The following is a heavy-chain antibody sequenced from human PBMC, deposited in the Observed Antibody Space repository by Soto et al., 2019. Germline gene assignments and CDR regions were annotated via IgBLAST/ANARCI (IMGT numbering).Heavy chain of an antibody. CDR2: TYHRSKWYN. CDR3: ARSQGFLDY. J-gene: IGHJ4*02. D-gene: IGHD2-15*01. V-gene: IGHV6-1*01. Sequence: SQTLSLTCAISGDSVSSNSAAWNRIRQSPSGGLEWLGRTYHRSKWYNECAVSVKSRITVNPDTSKNQFSLQLNSVTPEDTAIYYCARSQGFLDYWGQGTLVTVSS. CDR1: GDSVSSNSAA.